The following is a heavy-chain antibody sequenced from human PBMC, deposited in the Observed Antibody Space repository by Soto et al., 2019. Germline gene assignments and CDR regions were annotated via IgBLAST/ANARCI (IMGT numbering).Heavy chain of an antibody. CDR3: ARESEDLTSNFDY. J-gene: IGHJ4*02. CDR1: GFTFTRYS. CDR2: ISSTTNYI. V-gene: IGHV3-21*06. Sequence: EVQLVESGGGLVKPGGSLRLSCAASGFTFTRYSMNWVRQAPGKVLEWVSSISSTTNYIYYGDSMTGRFTISKDNAKNSLYLEMNSLRAEDTAVYYCARESEDLTSNFDYWGQGTLVTVSS.